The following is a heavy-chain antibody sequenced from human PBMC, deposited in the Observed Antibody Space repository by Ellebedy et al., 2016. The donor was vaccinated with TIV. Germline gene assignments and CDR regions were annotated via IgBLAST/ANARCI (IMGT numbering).Heavy chain of an antibody. CDR2: INTNTGSP. Sequence: AASVKVSCKASGYTFNTFHMNWVRQAPGQDLEWMGWINTNTGSPTYAQGFTGRFVFSLDTSVSTAYLQISSLRAEDTAVYYCARLDTSSCDYWGQGTRVTVSS. J-gene: IGHJ4*02. CDR3: ARLDTSSCDY. V-gene: IGHV7-4-1*02. CDR1: GYTFNTFH. D-gene: IGHD6-6*01.